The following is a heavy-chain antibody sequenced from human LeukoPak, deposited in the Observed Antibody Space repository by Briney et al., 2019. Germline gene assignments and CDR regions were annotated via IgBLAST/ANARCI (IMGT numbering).Heavy chain of an antibody. V-gene: IGHV3-23*01. CDR3: AKDVDYGGSRDAFDI. D-gene: IGHD4-23*01. J-gene: IGHJ3*02. Sequence: GGSLRLSCAASGFTFSSYAMSWVRQAPGKGLEWVSAISGSGGSTYYADSAKGRFTISRDNSKNTPYLQMNSLRAEDTAVYYCAKDVDYGGSRDAFDIWGQGTMVTVSS. CDR2: ISGSGGST. CDR1: GFTFSSYA.